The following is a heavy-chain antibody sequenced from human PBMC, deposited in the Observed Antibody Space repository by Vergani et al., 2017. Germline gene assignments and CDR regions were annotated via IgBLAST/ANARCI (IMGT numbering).Heavy chain of an antibody. CDR1: GGSFSGYY. CDR3: ARGVTLVAAAIQKYYYMDV. Sequence: QVQLQQWGAGLLKPSETLSLTCAVYGGSFSGYYWSWIRQPQGKGLEWIGEINHSESTNYNPSLKSRVTISVDTSKNQFSLKLSSVTAADTAVYYCARGVTLVAAAIQKYYYMDVWGKGTTVTVSS. V-gene: IGHV4-34*01. J-gene: IGHJ6*03. D-gene: IGHD2-2*02. CDR2: INHSEST.